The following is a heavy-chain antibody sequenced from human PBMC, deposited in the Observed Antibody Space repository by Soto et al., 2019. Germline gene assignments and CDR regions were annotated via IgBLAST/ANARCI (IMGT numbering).Heavy chain of an antibody. Sequence: SVKVSCKAFGGSFSSYIVSWVRQAPGQGLEWMGRIIPVLGVEYYAQKFQGRVTMTADTSTDTAYMELSSLRSEDTAIYYCATIIPSSSWVHGYDYWGQGTLVTVSS. CDR3: ATIIPSSSWVHGYDY. J-gene: IGHJ4*02. CDR1: GGSFSSYI. CDR2: IIPVLGVE. V-gene: IGHV1-69*02. D-gene: IGHD6-13*01.